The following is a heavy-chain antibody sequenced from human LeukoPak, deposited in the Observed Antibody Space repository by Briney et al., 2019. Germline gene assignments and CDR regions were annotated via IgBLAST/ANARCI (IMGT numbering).Heavy chain of an antibody. CDR2: FYYSGST. J-gene: IGHJ6*02. Sequence: SETLSLTCTVSGGSISSYYWSWIRQPPGKGLEWIGYFYYSGSTNYNPSLKSRVTISVDTSKNQFSLKLSSVTAADTAVYYCATLSGYSSSWPYYYYGMDVWGQGTTVTVSS. CDR3: ATLSGYSSSWPYYYYGMDV. V-gene: IGHV4-59*08. CDR1: GGSISSYY. D-gene: IGHD6-13*01.